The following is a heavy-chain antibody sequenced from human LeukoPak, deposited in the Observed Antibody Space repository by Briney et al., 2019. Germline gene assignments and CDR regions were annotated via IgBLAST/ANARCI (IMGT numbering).Heavy chain of an antibody. V-gene: IGHV1-2*06. CDR3: ARDPRSSMRYYGMDV. D-gene: IGHD2-8*01. CDR2: INPNSGGT. J-gene: IGHJ6*02. Sequence: ASVKVSCKASGYTFTGYYMHWVRQAPGQGLEWMGRINPNSGGTNYAQKFQGRVTMTRDTSISTAYMELSRLRPDDTAVYYCARDPRSSMRYYGMDVWGQGTTVTVSS. CDR1: GYTFTGYY.